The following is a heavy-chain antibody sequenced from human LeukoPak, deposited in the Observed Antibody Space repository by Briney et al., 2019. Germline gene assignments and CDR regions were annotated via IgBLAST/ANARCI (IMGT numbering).Heavy chain of an antibody. D-gene: IGHD3-10*01. V-gene: IGHV1-46*03. CDR2: INPSGGST. CDR3: ALRGPQRGDLDFDY. J-gene: IGHJ4*02. Sequence: ASVKVSCKASGYIFTSFYMHWVRQAPGQGLEWMGIINPSGGSTSYAQKFQGRVTMTRDTSTSTVYMELSSLRSEDTAVCYCALRGPQRGDLDFDYWGQGTLVTVSS. CDR1: GYIFTSFY.